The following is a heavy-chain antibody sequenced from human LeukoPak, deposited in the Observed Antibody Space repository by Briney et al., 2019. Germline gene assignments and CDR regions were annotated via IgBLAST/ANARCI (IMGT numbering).Heavy chain of an antibody. D-gene: IGHD2-15*01. J-gene: IGHJ4*02. CDR1: GFTFSSYS. V-gene: IGHV3-21*01. Sequence: GGSLRLSCVASGFTFSSYSMNWVRQAPGKGLEWVSSISSSSSYIYYADSVKGRFTISRDNAKNSLYLQMNSLRAEDTAVYYCARGGGWSRQRGFDYWGQGTLVTVSS. CDR3: ARGGGWSRQRGFDY. CDR2: ISSSSSYI.